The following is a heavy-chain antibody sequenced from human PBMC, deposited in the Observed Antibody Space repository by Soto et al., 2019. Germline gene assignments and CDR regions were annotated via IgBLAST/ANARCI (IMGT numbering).Heavy chain of an antibody. CDR1: GYTFTNYG. D-gene: IGHD2-2*01. V-gene: IGHV1-18*01. CDR2: ISAYNGNT. Sequence: QVQLVQSGAEVKKPGASVKVSCKASGYTFTNYGISWVRQAPGLGLEWMGWISAYNGNTDYAQKLQGRVTMTTDTSTSTAYMELRSLRSDDTAVYYCARVGAYCVSTSCHDYWGQGTLVTVSS. CDR3: ARVGAYCVSTSCHDY. J-gene: IGHJ4*02.